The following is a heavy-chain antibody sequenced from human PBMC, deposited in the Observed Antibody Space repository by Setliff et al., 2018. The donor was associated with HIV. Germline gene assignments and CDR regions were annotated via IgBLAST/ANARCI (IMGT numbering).Heavy chain of an antibody. Sequence: PSQTLSLTCAISGDSVPNNNAAWNWIRQSPSRGLEWLGRTHYRSKWYHDYAASLKGRMNISSYTSGNQFSLQLNSVTPEDTAIYSCARVHEAQYGYRFDYLGQGILVTVSS. CDR1: GDSVPNNNAA. D-gene: IGHD6-25*01. CDR3: ARVHEAQYGYRFDY. V-gene: IGHV6-1*01. J-gene: IGHJ4*02. CDR2: THYRSKWYH.